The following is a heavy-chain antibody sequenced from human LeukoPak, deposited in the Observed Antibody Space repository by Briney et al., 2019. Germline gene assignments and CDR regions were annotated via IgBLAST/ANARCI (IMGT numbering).Heavy chain of an antibody. D-gene: IGHD6-13*01. CDR1: GGTFSSYA. J-gene: IGHJ5*02. V-gene: IGHV1-69*13. Sequence: ASVKVSCKASGGTFSSYAISWVRQAPGQGLEWMGGIIPIFGTANYAQKFQGRVTITADESTSTAYMELSSLRSEDTAVYYCARGGTGYSSGWYMNPWGQGTLVTVSS. CDR3: ARGGTGYSSGWYMNP. CDR2: IIPIFGTA.